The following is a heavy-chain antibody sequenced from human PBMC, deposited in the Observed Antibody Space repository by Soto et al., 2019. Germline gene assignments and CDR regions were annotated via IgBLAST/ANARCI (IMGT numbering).Heavy chain of an antibody. CDR3: ARALFHYDSSGSPQYDAFDI. Sequence: ASVKVSCKASGYTFTSYGISWVRHAPGQGLEWMGWISAYTGHTNYVQKLQGRVTMTTDTSTSTAYLELRSLRSDDTAVYYCARALFHYDSSGSPQYDAFDIWGQGTMVTVSS. D-gene: IGHD3-22*01. V-gene: IGHV1-18*01. CDR2: ISAYTGHT. CDR1: GYTFTSYG. J-gene: IGHJ3*02.